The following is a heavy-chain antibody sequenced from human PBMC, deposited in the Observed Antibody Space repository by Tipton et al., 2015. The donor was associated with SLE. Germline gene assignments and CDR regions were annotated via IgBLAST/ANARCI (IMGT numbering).Heavy chain of an antibody. V-gene: IGHV1-18*01. CDR3: ASQLGFDAFDI. D-gene: IGHD6-13*01. J-gene: IGHJ3*02. CDR2: RSTYNGDT. Sequence: QLVQSGAEVKKPGSSVKVSCKASGGTSSTYAINWVRQAPGQGLEWMGWRSTYNGDTTYALKLQGRVTMTADTSTNTAYMELRSLRSDDTAVYYCASQLGFDAFDIWGQGTMVTVSP. CDR1: GGTSSTYA.